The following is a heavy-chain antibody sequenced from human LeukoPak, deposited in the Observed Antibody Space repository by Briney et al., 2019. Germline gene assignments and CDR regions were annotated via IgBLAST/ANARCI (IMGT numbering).Heavy chain of an antibody. CDR1: GGSISSYY. J-gene: IGHJ4*02. CDR3: ARGRRTAVVTDFDY. D-gene: IGHD2-21*02. CDR2: IHYSGSS. V-gene: IGHV4-59*01. Sequence: SETLSLTCTVSGGSISSYYWTWIRQPPGKGLEWIGYIHYSGSSRSHPSLNSRFTMSVDTSKSQFSLKLTSVTAADTAVYYCARGRRTAVVTDFDYWGQGTLVTVSS.